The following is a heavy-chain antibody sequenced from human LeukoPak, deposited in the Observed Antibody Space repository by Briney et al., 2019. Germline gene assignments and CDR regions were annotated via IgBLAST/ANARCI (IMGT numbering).Heavy chain of an antibody. CDR2: ISYDGSNK. D-gene: IGHD5-12*01. V-gene: IGHV3-30*18. CDR1: GFTFSSFA. J-gene: IGHJ4*02. Sequence: PGMSLRLSCAASGFTFSSFAMHWVRQAPGKGLEWVALISYDGSNKYYADSVKGRFTISRDNSKNTLSLQMNSLRAEDTAVYYCAKDLQKVATIHGYWGQGTLVTVSS. CDR3: AKDLQKVATIHGY.